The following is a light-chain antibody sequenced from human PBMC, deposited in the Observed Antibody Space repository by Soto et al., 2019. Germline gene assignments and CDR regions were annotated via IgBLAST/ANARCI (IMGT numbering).Light chain of an antibody. V-gene: IGKV3-11*01. J-gene: IGKJ4*01. CDR1: QSVSRY. CDR2: HAS. CDR3: QQRSNWPLT. Sequence: EIVLTQSPATLSMSPGERATLSCRASQSVSRYLAWYQQKPGQAPRLIIYHASDRAPGIPARFNGSGSGTDFTLPISSLEPEDFAVYYCQQRSNWPLTFGGGTKVEIK.